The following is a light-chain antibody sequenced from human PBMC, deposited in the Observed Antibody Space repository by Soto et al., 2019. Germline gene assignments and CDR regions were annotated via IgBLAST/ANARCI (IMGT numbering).Light chain of an antibody. J-gene: IGLJ2*01. Sequence: NFMLTQPHSVSESPGKTVTISCTRSSGSIASNYVQWYQQRPGSAPTTVIYEDNQRPSGVPDRFSGSIDSSTNSASLTISGLKAEDEFYYYSYSCDSSPGVFGGGTKLTVL. CDR2: EDN. CDR1: SGSIASNY. CDR3: YSCDSSPGV. V-gene: IGLV6-57*04.